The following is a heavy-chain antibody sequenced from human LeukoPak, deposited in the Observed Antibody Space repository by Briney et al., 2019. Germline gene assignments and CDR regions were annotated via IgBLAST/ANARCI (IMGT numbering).Heavy chain of an antibody. V-gene: IGHV3-48*03. CDR2: ISSSGSTI. J-gene: IGHJ4*02. CDR3: ARDNSGSSTY. Sequence: HPGGSLRLSCAASGFTFSSYEMNWVRQAPGKGLEWVSYISSSGSTIYYTDSVKGRFTISRDNAKNSLYLQMNSLRAEDTAVYYCARDNSGSSTYWGQGTLVTVSS. D-gene: IGHD1-26*01. CDR1: GFTFSSYE.